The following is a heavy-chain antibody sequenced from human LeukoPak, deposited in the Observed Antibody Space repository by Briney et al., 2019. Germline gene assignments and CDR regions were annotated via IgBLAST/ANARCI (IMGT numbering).Heavy chain of an antibody. J-gene: IGHJ4*02. V-gene: IGHV3-7*01. CDR3: VRDFRSADY. Sequence: GGSLRLSCAASGFTFSSYWMNWARQAPGKGLEWVASINHNGNVNYYVDSVKGRFTISRDNAKNSLYLQMSNLRAEDTAVYYCVRDFRSADYWGQGTLVTVSS. CDR1: GFTFSSYW. CDR2: INHNGNVN.